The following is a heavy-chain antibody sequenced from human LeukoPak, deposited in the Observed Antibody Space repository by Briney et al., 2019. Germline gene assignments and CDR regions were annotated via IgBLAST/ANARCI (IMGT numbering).Heavy chain of an antibody. D-gene: IGHD3-10*01. CDR1: GGTFSRYA. Sequence: ASVNVSCKASGGTFSRYAISWVRQAPGQGLEWMGGIIPVLGTTNYAQTFQNKVTITADESTSTTYMELSSLTSEDTAVYYCATSGGDYYYYSLDVWGKGTPVTISS. CDR2: IIPVLGTT. J-gene: IGHJ6*03. CDR3: ATSGGDYYYYSLDV. V-gene: IGHV1-69*13.